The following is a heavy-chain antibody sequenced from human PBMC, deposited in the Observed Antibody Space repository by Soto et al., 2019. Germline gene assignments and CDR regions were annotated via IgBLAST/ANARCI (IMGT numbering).Heavy chain of an antibody. J-gene: IGHJ6*02. Sequence: ASVKVSCKASGYTFTGYYMHWVRQAPGQGLEWMGWINPNSGGTSYAQKFQGWVTMTRDTSISTAYMELSRLRSDDTAVYYCARAGDGSGSYYNPWGYYYYYGMDVWGQGTTVTVSS. CDR1: GYTFTGYY. CDR2: INPNSGGT. D-gene: IGHD3-10*01. CDR3: ARAGDGSGSYYNPWGYYYYYGMDV. V-gene: IGHV1-2*04.